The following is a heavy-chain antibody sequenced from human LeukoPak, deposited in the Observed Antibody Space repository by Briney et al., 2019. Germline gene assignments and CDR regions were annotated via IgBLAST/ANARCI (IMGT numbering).Heavy chain of an antibody. D-gene: IGHD6-13*01. V-gene: IGHV4-59*01. CDR3: ARLIAAAGKNHFDY. CDR1: GFTFSSYW. J-gene: IGHJ4*02. CDR2: IYYSGST. Sequence: GSLRLSCAASGFTFSSYWMSWVRQPPGKGLEWIGYIYYSGSTNYNPSLKSRVTISVDTSKNQFSLKLSSVTAADTAVYYCARLIAAAGKNHFDYWGQGTLVTVSS.